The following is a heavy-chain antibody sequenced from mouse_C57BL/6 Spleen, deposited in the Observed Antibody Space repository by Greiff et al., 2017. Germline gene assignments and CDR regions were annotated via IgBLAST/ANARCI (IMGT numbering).Heavy chain of an antibody. D-gene: IGHD3-1*01. CDR1: GFTFSSYG. CDR3: ARDGLAGYWYFDV. Sequence: EVQRVESGGDLVKPGGSLKLSCAASGFTFSSYGMSWVRQTPDKRLEWVATISSGGSYTYYPDSVKGRFTISRDNAKNTLYLKMSSLKSEDTAMYYCARDGLAGYWYFDVWGTGTTVTVSS. CDR2: ISSGGSYT. V-gene: IGHV5-6*01. J-gene: IGHJ1*03.